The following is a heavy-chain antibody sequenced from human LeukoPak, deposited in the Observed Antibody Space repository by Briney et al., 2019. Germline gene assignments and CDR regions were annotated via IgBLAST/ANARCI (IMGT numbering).Heavy chain of an antibody. CDR2: IYYSGST. Sequence: SQTLSLTCTVSGGSISSGGYYWSWIRQHPGKGLEWIGYIYYSGSTYYNPSLKSRVTISVDTSKNQFSLKLSSVTAADTAVYYCARVRNWNPYHTFDYWGQGTQVTVSS. D-gene: IGHD1-20*01. V-gene: IGHV4-31*03. J-gene: IGHJ4*02. CDR1: GGSISSGGYY. CDR3: ARVRNWNPYHTFDY.